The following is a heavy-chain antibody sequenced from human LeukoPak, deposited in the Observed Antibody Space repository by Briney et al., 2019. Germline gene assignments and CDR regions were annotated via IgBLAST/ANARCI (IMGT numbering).Heavy chain of an antibody. V-gene: IGHV4-34*01. Sequence: SETLSLTCAVYGGSFSGYYWSWIRQPPGKGLEWIGEINHSGSTNYNPSLKSRVTISVDTSKNQFSLKLSSVTAADTAVYYCARTGRNFYFYYYMDVWGKGTTVTVSS. J-gene: IGHJ6*03. CDR2: INHSGST. D-gene: IGHD1-7*01. CDR1: GGSFSGYY. CDR3: ARTGRNFYFYYYMDV.